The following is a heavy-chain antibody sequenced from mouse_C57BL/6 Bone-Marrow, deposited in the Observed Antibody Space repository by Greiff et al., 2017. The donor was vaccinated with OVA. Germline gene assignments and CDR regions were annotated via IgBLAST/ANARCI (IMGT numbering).Heavy chain of an antibody. J-gene: IGHJ3*01. V-gene: IGHV1-64*01. CDR2: IHPNSGST. CDR1: GYTFTSYW. CDR3: ARSVNWDWFAY. D-gene: IGHD4-1*01. Sequence: QVHVKQPGAELVKPGASVKLSCKASGYTFTSYWMHWVKQRPGQGLEWIGMIHPNSGSTNYNEKFKSKATLTVDKSSSTAYMQLSSLTSEDSAVYYCARSVNWDWFAYWGQGTLVTVSA.